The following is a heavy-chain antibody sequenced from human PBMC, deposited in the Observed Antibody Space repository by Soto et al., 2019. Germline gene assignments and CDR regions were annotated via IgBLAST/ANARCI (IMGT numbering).Heavy chain of an antibody. CDR1: GGTFSSYT. CDR3: ARQSADGSHAY. D-gene: IGHD5-12*01. V-gene: IGHV1-69*02. Sequence: QVQLVQSGAEVKKPGSSVKVSCKASGGTFSSYTISWVRQAPGQGLEWMGRIIPILGIANYAQKFQGRVTITADNPTSTAYTELSTLSSEDTAVYYGARQSADGSHAYWGQGTLVIVSA. CDR2: IIPILGIA. J-gene: IGHJ4*02.